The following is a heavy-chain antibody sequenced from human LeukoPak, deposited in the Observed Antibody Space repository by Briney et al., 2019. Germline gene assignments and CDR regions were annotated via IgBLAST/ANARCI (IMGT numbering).Heavy chain of an antibody. CDR1: GFTFSSYA. J-gene: IGHJ4*02. Sequence: GGSLRLSCAASGFTFSSYAMHWVRQAPGKGLEWVAVISYDGSNKYYADSVKGRFTISRDNSKNTLYLQMNSLRAEDTAVYYCPVSSSAQSSWFDYWGQGTLVTVSS. D-gene: IGHD6-13*01. CDR2: ISYDGSNK. CDR3: PVSSSAQSSWFDY. V-gene: IGHV3-30-3*01.